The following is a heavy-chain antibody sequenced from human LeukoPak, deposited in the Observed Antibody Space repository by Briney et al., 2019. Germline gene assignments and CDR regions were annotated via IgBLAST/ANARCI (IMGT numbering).Heavy chain of an antibody. J-gene: IGHJ6*02. CDR3: AREGELSYYYYYGMGV. V-gene: IGHV3-23*01. D-gene: IGHD3-16*02. CDR1: GFTFDNYV. CDR2: ISALFPNT. Sequence: GGSLRLSCAASGFTFDNYVMAWFRQAPGKGLEWVSTISALFPNTYSADSVKGRFTISRDNSKSTLYLQMNSLRAEDTAVYYCAREGELSYYYYYGMGVWGQGTTVTVSS.